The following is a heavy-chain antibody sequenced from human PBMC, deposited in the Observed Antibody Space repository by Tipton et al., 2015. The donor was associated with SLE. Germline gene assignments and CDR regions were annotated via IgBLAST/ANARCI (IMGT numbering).Heavy chain of an antibody. CDR1: GFTFSSYS. V-gene: IGHV3-48*01. Sequence: QLVQSGGGLVQPGGSLRLSCAASGFTFSSYSMNWVRKAPGKGLEWVSYISSSSSTIYYADSVKGRFTISRDNAKTSLYLQMNSLRAEDTAVYYCARTPTGRGWVDPWCQGTLVTVSS. CDR2: ISSSSSTI. CDR3: ARTPTGRGWVDP. J-gene: IGHJ5*02.